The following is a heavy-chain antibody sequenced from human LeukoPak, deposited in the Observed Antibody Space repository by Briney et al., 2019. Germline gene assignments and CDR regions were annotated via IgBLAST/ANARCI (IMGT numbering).Heavy chain of an antibody. CDR1: GYTLTEVS. CDR3: ATGFITMVRGVIMPFDP. J-gene: IGHJ5*02. Sequence: GASVKVSCKVSGYTLTEVSMHWVRQAPGKGLEWMGGFDPEDGETIYAQKFQGRVTMTEDTSTDTAYMELSSLRSEDTAVYYCATGFITMVRGVIMPFDPWGQGTLVTVSS. V-gene: IGHV1-24*01. CDR2: FDPEDGET. D-gene: IGHD3-10*01.